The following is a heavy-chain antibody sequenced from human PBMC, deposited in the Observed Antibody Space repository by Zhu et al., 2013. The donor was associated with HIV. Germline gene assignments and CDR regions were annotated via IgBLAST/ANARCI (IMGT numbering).Heavy chain of an antibody. D-gene: IGHD4-17*01. V-gene: IGHV1-2*02. CDR3: ARVKGDGPRTFDI. CDR1: GYTFTSYY. J-gene: IGHJ3*02. Sequence: QERLTQSGSKLARPGTSLKMSCKASGYTFTSYYVHWVRQAPGHALEWLGEINPRSGGTNYAQKFQGRVAMTSDTSINTVYLDLKGLTSDDTAVYYCARVKGDGPRTFDIWGQGTMVTVSS. CDR2: INPRSGGT.